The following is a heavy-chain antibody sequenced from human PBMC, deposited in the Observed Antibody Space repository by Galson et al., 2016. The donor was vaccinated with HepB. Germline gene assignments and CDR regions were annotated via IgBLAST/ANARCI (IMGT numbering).Heavy chain of an antibody. CDR2: YVVAGNT. J-gene: IGHJ6*02. CDR1: GFTFSNYY. D-gene: IGHD1-26*01. V-gene: IGHV3-13*01. CDR3: ARGLRAGYYWSFDV. Sequence: SLRLSCAASGFTFSNYYMHWVRQSMGKGLEWVSGYVVAGNTYYADSVKGRFTISREDGENSLYLQMNSLRAGDTAVYHCARGLRAGYYWSFDVWGQGTTVTVSS.